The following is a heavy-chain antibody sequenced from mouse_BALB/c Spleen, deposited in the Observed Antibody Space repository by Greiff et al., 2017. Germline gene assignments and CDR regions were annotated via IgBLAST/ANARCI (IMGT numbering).Heavy chain of an antibody. Sequence: VQLQQPGAELVKPGASVKMSCKASGYTFTSYWMHWVQQRPGQGLEWIGVIDPSDSYTSYNQKFKGKTTLTVDTSSSTAYMQLSSLTSEDSAVYYCTTSYRNYFDYWGQGTTLTVSS. D-gene: IGHD2-14*01. CDR2: IDPSDSYT. V-gene: IGHV1S127*01. J-gene: IGHJ2*01. CDR1: GYTFTSYW. CDR3: TTSYRNYFDY.